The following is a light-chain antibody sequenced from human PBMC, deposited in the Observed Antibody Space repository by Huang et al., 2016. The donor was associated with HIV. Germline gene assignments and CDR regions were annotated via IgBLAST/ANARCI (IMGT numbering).Light chain of an antibody. CDR2: DAS. CDR1: QSVTRY. J-gene: IGKJ2*01. CDR3: QQRSNWPTYT. V-gene: IGKV3-11*01. Sequence: EIVLTQSPATLSLSPGDRATLSCRTSQSVTRYLAWYQQKSGQAPRLLIYDASIRATGIPARFSGSGSGTDFTLTISSLEPEDFAVYYCQQRSNWPTYTFGQGTKLEIK.